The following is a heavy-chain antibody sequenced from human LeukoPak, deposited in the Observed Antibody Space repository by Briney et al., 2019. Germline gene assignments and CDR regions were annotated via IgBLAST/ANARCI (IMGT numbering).Heavy chain of an antibody. Sequence: PSETLSLTCPVSGGSISSYYWSWIRQPPGTGLEWIGYIYYTGSTNYNPSLKSRVTISLDTSKNQFSLKLSSVTAADTAVYYCARYGSGTYRQFDYWGQGTLVTVSS. CDR2: IYYTGST. CDR3: ARYGSGTYRQFDY. D-gene: IGHD3-10*01. J-gene: IGHJ4*02. CDR1: GGSISSYY. V-gene: IGHV4-59*01.